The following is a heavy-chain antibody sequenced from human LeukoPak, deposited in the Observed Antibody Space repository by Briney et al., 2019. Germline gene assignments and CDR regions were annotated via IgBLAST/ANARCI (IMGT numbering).Heavy chain of an antibody. CDR3: ASWLVTQKSADY. D-gene: IGHD4-23*01. Sequence: SETLSLTCAVSGGSFSGYYWSWIRQPPGKGLEWIGEINHSGSTNYNPSLKGRVTISVDTSKNQFSLKLSSVTAADTAVYYCASWLVTQKSADYWGQGTLVTVSS. CDR2: INHSGST. J-gene: IGHJ4*02. CDR1: GGSFSGYY. V-gene: IGHV4-34*01.